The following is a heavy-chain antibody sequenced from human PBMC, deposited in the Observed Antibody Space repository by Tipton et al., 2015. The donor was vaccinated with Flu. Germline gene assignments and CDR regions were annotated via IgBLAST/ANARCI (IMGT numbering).Heavy chain of an antibody. D-gene: IGHD6-19*01. Sequence: TLSLTCVVSGDSISSDYFWGWIRQPPGKGLEWIATIHRYGTTYYNPSLKSRVTISIDTSKNQFSLEMRSVTAADMAVYYCARDMVNTKGGIAVAYDYWGQGILVTVPS. CDR2: IHRYGTT. CDR3: ARDMVNTKGGIAVAYDY. J-gene: IGHJ4*02. V-gene: IGHV4-38-2*02. CDR1: GDSISSDYF.